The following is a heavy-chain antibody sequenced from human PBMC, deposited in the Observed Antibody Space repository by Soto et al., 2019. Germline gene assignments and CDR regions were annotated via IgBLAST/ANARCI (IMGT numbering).Heavy chain of an antibody. Sequence: SEKLPLTYAVSGGSFIGNYWSWIRQPPGKGLEWIGEINYSGNTNYNPSLKSRVSISVDTSKNQLFLNMSSVTAADTAMYYCARHHVRGRTIVGAAEYWGQGT. CDR2: INYSGNT. CDR1: GGSFIGNY. J-gene: IGHJ4*02. CDR3: ARHHVRGRTIVGAAEY. V-gene: IGHV4-34*01. D-gene: IGHD1-26*01.